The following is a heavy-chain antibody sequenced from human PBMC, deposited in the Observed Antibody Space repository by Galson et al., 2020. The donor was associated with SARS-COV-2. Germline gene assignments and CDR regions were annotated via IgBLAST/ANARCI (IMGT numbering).Heavy chain of an antibody. D-gene: IGHD1-7*01. CDR1: GGSISSFY. V-gene: IGHV4-59*01. CDR3: ARGNYANPLVFDS. Sequence: SETLSLTCTVSGGSISSFYWSWIRQPPGKGLEWIGFIYYRGSTTYSPSLKSRVTISVDTSKTRFSLKLNSVTAADTAVYYCARGNYANPLVFDSWGQGTLVTVSS. CDR2: IYYRGST. J-gene: IGHJ4*02.